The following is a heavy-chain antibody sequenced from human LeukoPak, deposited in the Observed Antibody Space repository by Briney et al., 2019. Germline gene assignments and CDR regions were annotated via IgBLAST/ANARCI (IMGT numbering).Heavy chain of an antibody. CDR2: VSYEGTIK. V-gene: IGHV3-30*14. CDR3: AREKFDS. Sequence: PGRSLRLSCAASGFAFSNFAMHWVRQAPGKGLEWVAVVSYEGTIKYYSDSAKGRFTISRDNSNRLISLQMNNLTTEDTAAYYCAREKFDSWGQGTLVTVSP. J-gene: IGHJ5*01. CDR1: GFAFSNFA.